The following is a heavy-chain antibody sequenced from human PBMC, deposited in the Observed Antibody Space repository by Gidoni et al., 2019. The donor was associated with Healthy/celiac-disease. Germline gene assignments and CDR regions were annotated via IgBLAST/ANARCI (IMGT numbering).Heavy chain of an antibody. V-gene: IGHV3-23*01. D-gene: IGHD2-15*01. CDR3: AKGETVVVAATYYYGMDV. Sequence: EVQLLESGGGLVQPGGSLRLSCAASGFPFSSYAMSWVRQAPGKGLEWVSAISGSGGSTYYADSVKGRFTISRDNSKNTLYLQMNSLRAEDTAVYYCAKGETVVVAATYYYGMDVWGQGTTVTVSS. CDR1: GFPFSSYA. J-gene: IGHJ6*02. CDR2: ISGSGGST.